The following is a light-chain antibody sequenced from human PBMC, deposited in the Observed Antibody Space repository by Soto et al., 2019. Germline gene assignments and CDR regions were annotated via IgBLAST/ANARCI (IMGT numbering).Light chain of an antibody. Sequence: DIVMTQSPDSLAVSLGERATINCKSSQSVLYSSNNKNYLAWYQQKPGQPPKVLIYWASTRESGVPDRFSGSGSGTDFTLTISCLQAEDVAVYYCQQYYSTPWTFGQGTKVEIK. CDR1: QSVLYSSNNKNY. V-gene: IGKV4-1*01. CDR2: WAS. J-gene: IGKJ1*01. CDR3: QQYYSTPWT.